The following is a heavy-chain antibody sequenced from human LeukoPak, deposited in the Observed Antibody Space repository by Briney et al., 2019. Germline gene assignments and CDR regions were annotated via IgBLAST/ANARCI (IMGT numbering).Heavy chain of an antibody. J-gene: IGHJ6*03. CDR3: VRVRYRRTVAGTENYYYYMDV. Sequence: PGGSLRLSCAASGFTFSSYWMSWVRQAPGKGLEWVANIKQDGSEKYYVDSVKGRFTISRDNAKNSLYLQMNSLRAEDTAVYYCVRVRYRRTVAGTENYYYYMDVWGKGTTVTVSS. V-gene: IGHV3-7*01. CDR2: IKQDGSEK. D-gene: IGHD6-19*01. CDR1: GFTFSSYW.